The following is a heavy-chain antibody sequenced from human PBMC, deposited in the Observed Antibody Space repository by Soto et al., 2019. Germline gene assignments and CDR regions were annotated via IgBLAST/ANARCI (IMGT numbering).Heavy chain of an antibody. CDR2: IYHSGST. J-gene: IGHJ6*02. V-gene: IGHV4-4*02. D-gene: IGHD2-2*01. CDR1: GGSISSNKW. Sequence: QVQLQESGPGLVKPSETLSLTCAVYGGSISSNKWWSWVRQPPGKGLEWIGEIYHSGSTNYNPSLKSRVTISLDKSKNQFSLKLTSVTAADSAVYYCARDDHILVVPTSLGAMDVWGQGTTVTVSS. CDR3: ARDDHILVVPTSLGAMDV.